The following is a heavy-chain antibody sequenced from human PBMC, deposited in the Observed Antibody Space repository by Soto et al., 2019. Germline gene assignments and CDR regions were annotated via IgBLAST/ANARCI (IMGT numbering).Heavy chain of an antibody. Sequence: ASVKVSCKASGYTFTSYGISWVRQAPGQGLEWMGWISAYNGNTNYAQKLQGRVTMTTDTSTSTAYMELRSLRSDDTAVYYCATDRCSGGSCYENYWGQGTLVTVSS. CDR3: ATDRCSGGSCYENY. CDR1: GYTFTSYG. V-gene: IGHV1-18*01. D-gene: IGHD2-15*01. J-gene: IGHJ4*02. CDR2: ISAYNGNT.